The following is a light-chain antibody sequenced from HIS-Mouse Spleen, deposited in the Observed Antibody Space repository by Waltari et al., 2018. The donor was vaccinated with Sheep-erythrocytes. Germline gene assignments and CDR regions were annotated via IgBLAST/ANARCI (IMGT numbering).Light chain of an antibody. CDR2: AAS. V-gene: IGKV1-9*01. CDR1: QGISSY. Sequence: DIQLTQSPSFLSASVGARVTITRRASQGISSYFAWYQQKPGKAPKLLIYAASTLQSGVPSRFSGSGSGTEFTLTISRLQPEDFATYYCQQLNSYPPRVTFGGGTKVEIK. CDR3: QQLNSYPPRVT. J-gene: IGKJ4*01.